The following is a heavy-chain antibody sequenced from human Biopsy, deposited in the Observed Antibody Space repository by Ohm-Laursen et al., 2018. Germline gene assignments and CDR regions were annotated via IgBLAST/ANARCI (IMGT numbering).Heavy chain of an antibody. D-gene: IGHD3-22*01. CDR1: GFNFSTYG. J-gene: IGHJ3*02. V-gene: IGHV3-23*05. CDR3: THHYDASDDVFDI. CDR2: TSISGTFT. Sequence: SLRLSCAASGFNFSTYGMSWVRQVAGKGLEWVSGTSISGTFTHYADSVRGRFTMSRDNSKNTLYLQMNSLKAEDTAVYYCTHHYDASDDVFDIWGQGTVVTVSS.